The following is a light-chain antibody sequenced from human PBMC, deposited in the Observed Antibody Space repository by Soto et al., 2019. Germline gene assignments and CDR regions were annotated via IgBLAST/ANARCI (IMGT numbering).Light chain of an antibody. CDR2: DDS. J-gene: IGLJ3*02. CDR1: NIGSKT. CDR3: QVWDSDTDHVV. V-gene: IGLV3-21*02. Sequence: SYELTQPPSVSVAPGQTARITCGGNNIGSKTVHRYQRKPGQAPVVVVFDDSDRPSGIPDRFSGSNSGNTPTLTISRVEAGDEADYYCQVWDSDTDHVVFGGGTKLTVL.